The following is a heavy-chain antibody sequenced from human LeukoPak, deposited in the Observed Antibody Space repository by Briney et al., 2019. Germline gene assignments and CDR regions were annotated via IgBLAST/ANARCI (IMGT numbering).Heavy chain of an antibody. CDR2: ISSSSTI. CDR3: AREAGYYYGSGSDAFDI. Sequence: GGSLRLSCAASGFTFSSYSMNWVRQAPGKGLEWVSYISSSSTIYYADSVKGRFTISRDNAKNSLYLQMNSLRAEDTAVYYCAREAGYYYGSGSDAFDIWGQGTMVTVSS. CDR1: GFTFSSYS. J-gene: IGHJ3*02. D-gene: IGHD3-10*01. V-gene: IGHV3-48*01.